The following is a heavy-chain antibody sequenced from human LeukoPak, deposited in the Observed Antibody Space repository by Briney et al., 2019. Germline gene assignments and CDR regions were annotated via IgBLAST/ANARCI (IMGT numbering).Heavy chain of an antibody. CDR1: GGSFSGYY. J-gene: IGHJ4*02. D-gene: IGHD5-12*01. CDR3: ARGRGGYGRKRNPPFDY. V-gene: IGHV4-34*01. Sequence: SETLSLTCAVYGGSFSGYYWSWIRQPPGKGLEWIGEINHSGSTNYNPSLKSRVTISVDTSKNQFSLKLSSVTAADTAVYYCARGRGGYGRKRNPPFDYWGQGTLVTVSS. CDR2: INHSGST.